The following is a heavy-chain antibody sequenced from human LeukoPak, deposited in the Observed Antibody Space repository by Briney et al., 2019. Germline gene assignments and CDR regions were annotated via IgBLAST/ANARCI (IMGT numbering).Heavy chain of an antibody. CDR1: GFTFSSYW. Sequence: GGSLRLSCAASGFTFSSYWMHWVRQAPGKGLVWVSRINSDGSSTSYTDSVKGRFTISRDNAKNTLYLQMNSLRAEDTAVYYCARGTPPSSGWYKASGDYFDYWGQGTLVTVSS. CDR2: INSDGSST. V-gene: IGHV3-74*01. CDR3: ARGTPPSSGWYKASGDYFDY. J-gene: IGHJ4*02. D-gene: IGHD6-19*01.